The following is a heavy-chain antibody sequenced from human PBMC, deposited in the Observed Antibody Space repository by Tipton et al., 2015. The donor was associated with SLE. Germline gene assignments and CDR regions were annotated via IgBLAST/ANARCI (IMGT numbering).Heavy chain of an antibody. CDR1: GFTFSSYA. Sequence: GSLRLSCAASGFTFSSYAMSWVRQAPGKGLEWVSAISGSGGSTYYADSVKGRFTISRDNSKNTLYLQMNSLRAEDTAVYYCAKIPTGTTLYYYYYMDVWGKGTTVTVSS. D-gene: IGHD1-7*01. CDR2: ISGSGGST. CDR3: AKIPTGTTLYYYYYMDV. J-gene: IGHJ6*03. V-gene: IGHV3-23*01.